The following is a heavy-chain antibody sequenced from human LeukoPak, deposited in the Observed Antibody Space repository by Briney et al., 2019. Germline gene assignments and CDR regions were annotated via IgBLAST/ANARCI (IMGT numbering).Heavy chain of an antibody. Sequence: GGSLRLSCAASGFTFNNYAMNWVRQAPGKGLEWVSHISNSGANIYYADSVKGRFTISRDNSKNTLYLQMNSLRAEDTAVYYCARDEEATSVGYYYYGMDVWGQGTTVTVSS. CDR2: ISNSGANI. CDR3: ARDEEATSVGYYYYGMDV. V-gene: IGHV3-23*01. D-gene: IGHD5-12*01. J-gene: IGHJ6*02. CDR1: GFTFNNYA.